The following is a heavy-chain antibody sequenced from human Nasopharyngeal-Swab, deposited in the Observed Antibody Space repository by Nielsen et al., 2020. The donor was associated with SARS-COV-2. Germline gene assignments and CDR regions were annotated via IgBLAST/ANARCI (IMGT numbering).Heavy chain of an antibody. V-gene: IGHV3-30-3*01. CDR1: GLTFSSYA. CDR2: ISYDGSNK. Sequence: GGSLRLSCAASGLTFSSYAMHWVRQAPGKGLEWVAVISYDGSNKYCADSVKGRFTISRDNSKNTPYLQMNSLRAEDTAVYYCASLLTAMANDYWGQGTLVTVSS. D-gene: IGHD5-18*01. J-gene: IGHJ4*02. CDR3: ASLLTAMANDY.